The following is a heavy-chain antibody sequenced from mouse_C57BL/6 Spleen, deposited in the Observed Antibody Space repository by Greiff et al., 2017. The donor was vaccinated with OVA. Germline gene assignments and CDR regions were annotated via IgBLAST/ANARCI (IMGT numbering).Heavy chain of an antibody. V-gene: IGHV1-80*01. CDR3: ARGDSSGYGMDY. Sequence: QVQLQQSGAELVKPGASVKISCKASGYAFSSYWMHWVKQRPGKGLEWIGQIYPGDGDTNYNGKFKGKATMTADKSSSTAYMQLSSLTYEDSAVYFCARGDSSGYGMDYWGQGTTLTVSS. CDR2: IYPGDGDT. CDR1: GYAFSSYW. J-gene: IGHJ2*01. D-gene: IGHD3-2*02.